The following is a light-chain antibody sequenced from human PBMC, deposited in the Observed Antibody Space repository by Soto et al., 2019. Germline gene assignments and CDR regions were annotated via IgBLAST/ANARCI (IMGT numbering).Light chain of an antibody. V-gene: IGLV2-23*01. CDR3: CPYVGATSYV. Sequence: QSALTQPASVSGSPGQSINISCTGTISTVGGFKVDSWYQKHPGKAPKVIIYEGIKRPSGVSNRFSGSNSGSTASLTISGLQAEDEADYYCCPYVGATSYVFGTGTKVTVL. CDR1: ISTVGGFKV. CDR2: EGI. J-gene: IGLJ1*01.